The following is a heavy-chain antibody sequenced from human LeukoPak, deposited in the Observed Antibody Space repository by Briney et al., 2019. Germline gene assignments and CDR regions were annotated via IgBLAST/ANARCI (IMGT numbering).Heavy chain of an antibody. CDR1: GFTFSSYA. CDR3: AKGAYYHGSGRYFDY. J-gene: IGHJ4*02. V-gene: IGHV3-23*01. Sequence: GGSLRLSCAASGFTFSSYAMNWARQAPGKGLEWVSAISGSGGATYYADSVKGRFTMSRDNSKNTLYLQMNSLRAEDTAVYYCAKGAYYHGSGRYFDYWGQGTLVTVSS. CDR2: ISGSGGAT. D-gene: IGHD3-10*01.